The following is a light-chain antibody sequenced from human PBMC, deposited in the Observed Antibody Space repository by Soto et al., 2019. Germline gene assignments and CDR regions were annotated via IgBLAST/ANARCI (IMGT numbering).Light chain of an antibody. CDR1: NIGSGS. J-gene: IGLJ3*02. Sequence: SYELTQPPSVSVAPGQTASITCWGDNIGSGSVHWCPQKPGQAPVLVVYDYNDRPSGIPERFSGSNSGNTATLTISRVEAGDEADYYCQLWDSSRDHPWVFGGGTKLTVL. V-gene: IGLV3-21*02. CDR3: QLWDSSRDHPWV. CDR2: DYN.